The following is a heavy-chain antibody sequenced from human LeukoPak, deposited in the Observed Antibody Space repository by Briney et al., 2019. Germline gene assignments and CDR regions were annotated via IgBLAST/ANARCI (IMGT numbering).Heavy chain of an antibody. Sequence: SETLSLTCTVSGGSISSSSYYWGWIRQPPGKGLEWIGEINHRGSTNYNPSLKSRVTISVDTSKNQFSLRLSSVTAADTAVYYCARGGGVVVPAAPQYYFDYWGQGILVTVSS. J-gene: IGHJ4*02. CDR3: ARGGGVVVPAAPQYYFDY. D-gene: IGHD2-2*01. CDR1: GGSISSSSYY. CDR2: INHRGST. V-gene: IGHV4-39*07.